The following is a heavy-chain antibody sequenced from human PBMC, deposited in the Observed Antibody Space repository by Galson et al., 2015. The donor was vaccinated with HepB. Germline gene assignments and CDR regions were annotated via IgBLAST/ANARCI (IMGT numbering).Heavy chain of an antibody. Sequence: SVKVSCKASGYTFTGYYMHWVRQAPGQGLEWMGWINPNSGGTNYAQKFQGRVTMTRDTSISTAYMELSRLRSDDTAVYYCARDYLRSEYCSGGSCYSEVSRMFDPWGQGTLVTVSS. D-gene: IGHD2-15*01. J-gene: IGHJ5*02. V-gene: IGHV1-2*02. CDR3: ARDYLRSEYCSGGSCYSEVSRMFDP. CDR2: INPNSGGT. CDR1: GYTFTGYY.